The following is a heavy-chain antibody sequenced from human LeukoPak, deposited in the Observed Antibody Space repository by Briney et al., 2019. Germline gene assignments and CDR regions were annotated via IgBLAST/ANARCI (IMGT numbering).Heavy chain of an antibody. D-gene: IGHD5-12*01. CDR3: AKSGYSGHQKNYFDY. CDR1: GFTFSSYA. Sequence: GGSLRLSCAASGFTFSSYAMSWVRQAPGKGLEWVSAISGSGGSTYYADSVKGRFTISRDNSNNTLYLQMNSLRAEDTAVYYCAKSGYSGHQKNYFDYWGQGTLVTVSS. CDR2: ISGSGGST. V-gene: IGHV3-23*01. J-gene: IGHJ4*02.